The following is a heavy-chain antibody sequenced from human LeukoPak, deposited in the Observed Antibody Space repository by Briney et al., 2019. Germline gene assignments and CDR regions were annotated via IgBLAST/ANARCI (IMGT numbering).Heavy chain of an antibody. V-gene: IGHV4-59*08. CDR2: IYYSGST. CDR3: ARRSRYSSGWYGFDY. Sequence: SETLSLTCTVSGGSISSYYWSWIRQPPGKGLEWIGYIYYSGSTNYNPSLKSRVTISVDTSKNQFSLKLSSVTAADTAVYYCARRSRYSSGWYGFDYWGQGTLVTVSS. CDR1: GGSISSYY. D-gene: IGHD6-19*01. J-gene: IGHJ4*02.